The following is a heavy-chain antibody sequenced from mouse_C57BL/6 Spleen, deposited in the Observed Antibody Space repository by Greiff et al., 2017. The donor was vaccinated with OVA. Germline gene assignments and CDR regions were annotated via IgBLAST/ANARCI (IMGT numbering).Heavy chain of an antibody. V-gene: IGHV1-47*01. CDR1: GYTFTTYP. J-gene: IGHJ4*01. CDR2: FHPYNDDT. D-gene: IGHD2-4*01. CDR3: ARSDYDDEYYAMDY. Sequence: QVQLKQSGAELVKPGASVKMSCKASGYTFTTYPIEWMKQNHGKSLEWIGNFHPYNDDTKYNEKFKGKATLTVEKSSSTVYLELSRVTSDDSAVYYCARSDYDDEYYAMDYWGQGTSVTVSS.